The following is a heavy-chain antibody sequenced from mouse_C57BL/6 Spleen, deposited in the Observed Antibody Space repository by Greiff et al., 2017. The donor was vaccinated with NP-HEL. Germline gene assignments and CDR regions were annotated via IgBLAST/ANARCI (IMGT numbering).Heavy chain of an antibody. D-gene: IGHD4-1*01. J-gene: IGHJ2*01. CDR1: GYAFSSSW. CDR3: ARRGDWDGFDY. V-gene: IGHV1-82*01. Sequence: VQVVESGPELVKPGASVKISCKASGYAFSSSWMNWVKQRPGKGLEWIGRIYPGDGDTNYNGKFKGKATLTADKSSSTAYMQLSSLTSEDSAVYFCARRGDWDGFDYWGQGTTLTVSS. CDR2: IYPGDGDT.